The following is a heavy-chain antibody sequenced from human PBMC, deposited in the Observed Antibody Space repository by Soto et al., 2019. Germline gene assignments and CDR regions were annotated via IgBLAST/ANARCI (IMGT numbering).Heavy chain of an antibody. CDR1: GFTFSSYG. J-gene: IGHJ6*02. D-gene: IGHD6-13*01. Sequence: QVQLVESGGGVVQPGRSLRLSCAASGFTFSSYGMHWVRQAPGKGLEWVAVISYDGSNKYYADSVKGRFTISRDNSKNTLYLQMNSLRAEDTAVYYCAKDLISAAGTYYYYYGMDVWGQGTTVTVSS. CDR3: AKDLISAAGTYYYYYGMDV. CDR2: ISYDGSNK. V-gene: IGHV3-30*18.